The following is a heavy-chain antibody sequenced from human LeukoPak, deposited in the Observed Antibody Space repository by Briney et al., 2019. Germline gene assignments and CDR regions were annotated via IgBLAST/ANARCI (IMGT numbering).Heavy chain of an antibody. CDR2: INHSGST. V-gene: IGHV4-34*01. CDR3: ARGPFLTAFDY. Sequence: PSETLSLTCAVYGGSFSGYYWSWIRQPPGKGLEWIGEINHSGSTNYNPSLKSRVTISVDTSKNQFSLKLSSVTAADTAVYYCARGPFLTAFDYWGQGTLVTVSS. D-gene: IGHD1-14*01. J-gene: IGHJ4*02. CDR1: GGSFSGYY.